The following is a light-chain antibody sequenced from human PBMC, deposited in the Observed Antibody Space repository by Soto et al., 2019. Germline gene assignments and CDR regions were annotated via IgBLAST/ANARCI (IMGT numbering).Light chain of an antibody. CDR1: XTVSNNY. Sequence: EIVWTQAPGPRSLSPGERATLSCRASXTVSNNYLAWYQQKPGQAPRLLIFDASFRATDIPGRFSGSGSGTDFTLTITRLEPEDFAVYHCQQYGNSPWTFGQGTKVDIK. V-gene: IGKV3-20*01. CDR3: QQYGNSPWT. CDR2: DAS. J-gene: IGKJ1*01.